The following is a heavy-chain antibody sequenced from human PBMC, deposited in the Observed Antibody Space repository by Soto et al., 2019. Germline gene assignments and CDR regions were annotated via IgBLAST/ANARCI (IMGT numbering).Heavy chain of an antibody. V-gene: IGHV3-23*01. D-gene: IGHD1-26*01. CDR1: GFTFSSYA. J-gene: IGHJ1*01. CDR3: AKDPDSDFVEYFQH. Sequence: HPGGSLRLSCAASGFTFSSYAMSWVRQAPGKGLEWVSAISGSGGSTYYADSVKGRFTISRDNSKNTLYLQMNSLRAEDTAVYYCAKDPDSDFVEYFQHWGQGTLVTVSS. CDR2: ISGSGGST.